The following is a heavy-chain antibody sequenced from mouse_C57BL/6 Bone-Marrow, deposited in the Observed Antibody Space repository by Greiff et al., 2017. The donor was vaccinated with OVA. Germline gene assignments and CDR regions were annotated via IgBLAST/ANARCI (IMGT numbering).Heavy chain of an antibody. CDR3: ARHYYYGSSYWYFDV. V-gene: IGHV5-6*01. Sequence: LFNPLFSLKLSFSSSLFTFIIYFISLFLQTPDKRLEWVATISSGGSYTYYPDSVKGRFTISRDNAKNTLYLQMSSLKSEDTAMYYCARHYYYGSSYWYFDVWGTGTTVTVSS. CDR2: ISSGGSYT. D-gene: IGHD1-1*01. CDR1: LFTFIIYF. J-gene: IGHJ1*03.